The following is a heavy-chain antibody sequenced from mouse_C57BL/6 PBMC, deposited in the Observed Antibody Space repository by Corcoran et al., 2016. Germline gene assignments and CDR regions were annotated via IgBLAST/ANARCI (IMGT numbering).Heavy chain of an antibody. CDR3: ARGGDDYDAGGWFAY. J-gene: IGHJ3*01. Sequence: QVQLQQSGAELARPGASVKLSCKASGYTFTSYGISWVKQRTGQGLEWIGEIYPRSDNTYYNEKFKGKATLTADKSSSTAYMELHSLTSEDSAVYFWARGGDDYDAGGWFAYWGQGTLVTVSA. CDR1: GYTFTSYG. V-gene: IGHV1-81*01. CDR2: IYPRSDNT. D-gene: IGHD2-4*01.